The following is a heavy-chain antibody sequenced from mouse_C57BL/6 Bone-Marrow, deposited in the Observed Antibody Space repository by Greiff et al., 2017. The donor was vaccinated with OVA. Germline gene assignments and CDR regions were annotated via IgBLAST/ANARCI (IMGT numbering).Heavy chain of an antibody. V-gene: IGHV1-55*01. CDR1: GYTFTSYW. CDR3: ARRTGAYAMDY. J-gene: IGHJ4*01. D-gene: IGHD4-1*01. Sequence: VQLQQPGAELVKPGASVKMSCKASGYTFTSYWITWVKQRPGQGLEWIGDLYPGSGSTNYNEKFKSKATLTVDTSSSTAYMQLSSLTSEDSAVYYCARRTGAYAMDYWGQGTSVTVSS. CDR2: LYPGSGST.